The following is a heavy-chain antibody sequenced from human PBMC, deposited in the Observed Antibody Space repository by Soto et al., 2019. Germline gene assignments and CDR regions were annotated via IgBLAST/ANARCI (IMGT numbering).Heavy chain of an antibody. CDR2: IGGGGTDT. Sequence: QLLESGGGLVQPGGSLRVHCVASGFTFGDYAMSWVRQAPGKGLEWVASIGGGGTDTYYAASVKGRFTISRDNSKSTLYLQMNNLRVEDTGGYYCANVAVSYNGGWDWFDIWGQGTLVTVSS. CDR1: GFTFGDYA. CDR3: ANVAVSYNGGWDWFDI. J-gene: IGHJ5*02. V-gene: IGHV3-23*01. D-gene: IGHD3-10*01.